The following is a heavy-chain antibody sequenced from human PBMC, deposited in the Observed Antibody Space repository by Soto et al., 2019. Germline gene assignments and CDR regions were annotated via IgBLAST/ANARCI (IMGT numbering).Heavy chain of an antibody. CDR3: ARDANSAGGLNCATNWFDP. V-gene: IGHV3-30-3*01. CDR1: GFTFSLYP. CDR2: ISNDGTNK. Sequence: QVQLVESGGGVVQPGRSLRLSCVASGFTFSLYPMHWVRQAPGKGPEWVAVISNDGTNKIYADSGKGRFTISRDNSKSTLYLQVDSLRPVDTAVYSCARDANSAGGLNCATNWFDPWGQGTLVTVSS. J-gene: IGHJ5*02. D-gene: IGHD1-26*01.